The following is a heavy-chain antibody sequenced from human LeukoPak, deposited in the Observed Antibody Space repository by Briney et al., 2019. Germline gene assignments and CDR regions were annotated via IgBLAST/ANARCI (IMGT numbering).Heavy chain of an antibody. CDR2: ISGSGGST. Sequence: PGGSLRLSCAASGFTFSSYAMSWVRQAPGKGLEWVSAISGSGGSTYYADSVKGRFTISRDNSKNTLYLQMNSLRAEDTAVYYCAKANRYCSSTSCYRGQPFDYWGQGTLVTVSS. CDR1: GFTFSSYA. CDR3: AKANRYCSSTSCYRGQPFDY. J-gene: IGHJ4*02. V-gene: IGHV3-23*01. D-gene: IGHD2-2*02.